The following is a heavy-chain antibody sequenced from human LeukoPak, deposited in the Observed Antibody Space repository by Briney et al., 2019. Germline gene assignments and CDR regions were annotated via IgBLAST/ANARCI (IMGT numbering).Heavy chain of an antibody. V-gene: IGHV3-23*01. CDR2: ISGSGGST. Sequence: GGSLRLSCAASGFTFSSYAMSWVRQAPGKGLEWVSAISGSGGSTYYADSVKGRFTISRDNSKNTLYLQMNSLRAEDTAVYYCAKGNEATPEWELHLDYWGQGTLVTVSS. CDR1: GFTFSSYA. D-gene: IGHD1-26*01. CDR3: AKGNEATPEWELHLDY. J-gene: IGHJ4*02.